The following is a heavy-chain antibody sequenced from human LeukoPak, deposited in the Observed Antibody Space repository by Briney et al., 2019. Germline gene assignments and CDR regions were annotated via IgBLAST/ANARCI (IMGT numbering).Heavy chain of an antibody. CDR1: GYTLTELS. V-gene: IGHV1-24*01. CDR3: ATAPRYSGYVDYYGMDV. D-gene: IGHD5-12*01. J-gene: IGHJ6*02. Sequence: GSVKVSCKVSGYTLTELSMHWVRQAPGKGLEWMGGFDPEDGETIYAQKFQGRVTMTEDTSTDTAYMELSNLRSEDTAVYYCATAPRYSGYVDYYGMDVWGQGTTVTVSS. CDR2: FDPEDGET.